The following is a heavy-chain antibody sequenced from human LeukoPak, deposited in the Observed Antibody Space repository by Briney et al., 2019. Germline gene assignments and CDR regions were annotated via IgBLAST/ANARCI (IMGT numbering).Heavy chain of an antibody. CDR1: GGTFSSYA. CDR2: IIPIFGTA. V-gene: IGHV1-69*05. J-gene: IGHJ6*03. CDR3: ARGETRDYYYYMDV. D-gene: IGHD1-26*01. Sequence: SVKVSCKASGGTFSSYAISWVRQVPGQGLEWMGGIIPIFGTANYAQKFQGRVTITTDESTSTAYMELSSLRSEDTAVYYCARGETRDYYYYMDVWGKGTTVTVSS.